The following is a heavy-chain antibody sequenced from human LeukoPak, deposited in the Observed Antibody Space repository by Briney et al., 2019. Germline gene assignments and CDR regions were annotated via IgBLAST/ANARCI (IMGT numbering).Heavy chain of an antibody. CDR2: INHSGST. CDR3: ARDSGSYVSGYYYYMDV. D-gene: IGHD1-26*01. Sequence: PSETLSLTCAVYGGSFSGYYWSWIRQPPGKGLEWIGEINHSGSTNYNPSLKSRVTISVDTSKNQFSLKLSSVTAADTAVYYCARDSGSYVSGYYYYMDVWGKGTTVTVSS. CDR1: GGSFSGYY. J-gene: IGHJ6*03. V-gene: IGHV4-34*01.